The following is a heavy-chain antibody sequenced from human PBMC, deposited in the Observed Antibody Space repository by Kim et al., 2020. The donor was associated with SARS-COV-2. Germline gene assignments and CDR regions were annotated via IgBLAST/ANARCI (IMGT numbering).Heavy chain of an antibody. CDR2: IKQDGSEK. D-gene: IGHD2-2*01. Sequence: GGSLRLSCAASGFTFSSYWMSWVRQAPGKGLEWVANIKQDGSEKYYVDSVKGRFTISRDNAKNSLYLQMNSLRAEDTAVYYCAREKWPRDIVVVPAAAGAFDIWGQGTMVTVSS. V-gene: IGHV3-7*01. CDR1: GFTFSSYW. CDR3: AREKWPRDIVVVPAAAGAFDI. J-gene: IGHJ3*02.